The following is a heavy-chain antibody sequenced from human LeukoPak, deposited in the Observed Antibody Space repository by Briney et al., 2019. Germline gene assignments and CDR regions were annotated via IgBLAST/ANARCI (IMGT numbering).Heavy chain of an antibody. CDR3: ARGKGNYGDPASFDY. CDR2: ISVYNGNT. D-gene: IGHD4-17*01. CDR1: GYTFTSYG. Sequence: ASVKVSCKASGYTFTSYGISWVRQAPGQGLEWMGWISVYNGNTNYAQKLQGRVTMTTNTSTSTVYMEVRSLRSDDTAVYYCARGKGNYGDPASFDYWGQGTLVTVSS. V-gene: IGHV1-18*01. J-gene: IGHJ4*02.